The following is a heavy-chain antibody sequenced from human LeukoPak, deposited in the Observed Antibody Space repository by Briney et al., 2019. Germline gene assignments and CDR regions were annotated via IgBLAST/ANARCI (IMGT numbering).Heavy chain of an antibody. J-gene: IGHJ5*02. V-gene: IGHV3-23*01. CDR1: GVAFNFYA. Sequence: GGSLRLSCAASGVAFNFYAMSWVRQAPAKGLQLVSTINANCINTYYADSVRGRFTISRDNSKDTLYLQLNSLRAEDTAIYFCAKPISGGLAVSADWFDPWGQGTLVIVSS. CDR2: INANCINT. D-gene: IGHD6-19*01. CDR3: AKPISGGLAVSADWFDP.